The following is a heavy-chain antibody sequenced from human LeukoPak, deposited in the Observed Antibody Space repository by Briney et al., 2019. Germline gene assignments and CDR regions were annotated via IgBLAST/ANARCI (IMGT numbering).Heavy chain of an antibody. CDR2: ISAYNGNT. D-gene: IGHD2-15*01. V-gene: IGHV1-18*01. Sequence: ASVKVSCKASGYTFTSYGISWVRQAPGQGLEWMGWISAYNGNTNYAQKLQGRVTMTTDTSTSTAYMELSSLRSEDTAVYYCATDTRWDCSGGSCYGRFDYWGQGTLVTVSS. CDR1: GYTFTSYG. J-gene: IGHJ4*02. CDR3: ATDTRWDCSGGSCYGRFDY.